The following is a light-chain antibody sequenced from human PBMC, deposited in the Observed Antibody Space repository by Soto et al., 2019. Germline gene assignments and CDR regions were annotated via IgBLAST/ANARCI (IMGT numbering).Light chain of an antibody. CDR3: QQGHNLPLT. Sequence: EIVMTQSPATLSLSPGERAALSCRASQSINSELAWYQQKPGQPPRLLIYGASTRATGVPARFTGSESGSKVTLTISGLQSEDFAVYYCQQGHNLPLTFGQGTRLEI. CDR2: GAS. J-gene: IGKJ2*01. V-gene: IGKV3-15*01. CDR1: QSINSE.